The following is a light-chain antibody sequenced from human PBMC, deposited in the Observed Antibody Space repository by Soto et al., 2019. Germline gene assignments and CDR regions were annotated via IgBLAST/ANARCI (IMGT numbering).Light chain of an antibody. CDR1: QSVSSN. Sequence: EIVMTQSPATLSVSPGERATLSCRASQSVSSNLAWYQQKPGQAPRLLIYGASTSATGIPARFSDSGSGTVFTLTISSLQSEEFAVYYSQQYNNWPRDTFGQRTKLEIK. J-gene: IGKJ2*01. CDR3: QQYNNWPRDT. CDR2: GAS. V-gene: IGKV3-15*01.